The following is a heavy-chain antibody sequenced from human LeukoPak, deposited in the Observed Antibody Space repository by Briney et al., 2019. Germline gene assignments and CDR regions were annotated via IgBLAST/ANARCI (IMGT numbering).Heavy chain of an antibody. D-gene: IGHD2-2*01. CDR2: IHYSGTT. CDR1: GGSMSSGDYS. Sequence: SQTLSLTCTVSGGSMSSGDYSWSWVRQPPGKGLEWIGYIHYSGTTYYNPSLKSRVTISEDTSKNQFSLKLSSVTAADTAVYYCAREGGFCSSTSCQVYFYHGMDVWGRGTSVTVSS. CDR3: AREGGFCSSTSCQVYFYHGMDV. V-gene: IGHV4-30-4*01. J-gene: IGHJ6*02.